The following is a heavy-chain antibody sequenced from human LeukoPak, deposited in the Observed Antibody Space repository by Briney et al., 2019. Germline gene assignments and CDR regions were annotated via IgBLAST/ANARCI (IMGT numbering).Heavy chain of an antibody. J-gene: IGHJ4*02. CDR2: IKQDGSEK. Sequence: GGSLRLSCAASGFTFSSYWMSWVRQAPGKGLEWVANIKQDGSEKYYVDSVKGRFTISRDNAKNSLYRQMNSLRAEDTAVYYCASGSSGYCFDYWGQGTLVTVSS. CDR1: GFTFSSYW. CDR3: ASGSSGYCFDY. V-gene: IGHV3-7*01. D-gene: IGHD3-22*01.